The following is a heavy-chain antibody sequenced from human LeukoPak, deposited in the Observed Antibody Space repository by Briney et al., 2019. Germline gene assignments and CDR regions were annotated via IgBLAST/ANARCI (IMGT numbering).Heavy chain of an antibody. V-gene: IGHV3-33*01. CDR2: IWYDGSNK. CDR1: GFTFSSYG. J-gene: IGHJ3*02. CDR3: ARVPYCSSTSCYQVGGAFDI. D-gene: IGHD2-2*01. Sequence: GGSLRLSCAASGFTFSSYGMHWVRQAPGKGLEWVAVIWYDGSNKYYADSVKGRFTISRDNSKNTLYLQMNSLRAEDTAVYYCARVPYCSSTSCYQVGGAFDIWGQGTMVTVSS.